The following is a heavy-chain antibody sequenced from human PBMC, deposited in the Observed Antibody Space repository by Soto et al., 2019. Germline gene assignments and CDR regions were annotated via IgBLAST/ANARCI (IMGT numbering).Heavy chain of an antibody. CDR2: IYYSGST. V-gene: IGHV4-59*11. CDR1: GGSISSHY. Sequence: SETLSLTCTVSGGSISSHYWSWIRQPPGKGLEWIGYIYYSGSTNYNPSLKSRVTISVDTSKNQFSLKLSSVTAADTAVYYCARVGYCSGGSCYFYFDYWGQGTLVTVSS. J-gene: IGHJ4*02. D-gene: IGHD2-15*01. CDR3: ARVGYCSGGSCYFYFDY.